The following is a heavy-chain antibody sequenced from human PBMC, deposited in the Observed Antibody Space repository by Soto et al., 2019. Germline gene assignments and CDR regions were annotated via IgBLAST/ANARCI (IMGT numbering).Heavy chain of an antibody. CDR1: GFIFSSYG. CDR2: ITGGGGST. J-gene: IGHJ4*02. CDR3: AKHLVEGKGYYFDY. V-gene: IGHV3-23*01. D-gene: IGHD6-6*01. Sequence: GGSLRLSCAASGFIFSSYGMNWVRQDPGKGLEWVSTITGGGGSTYYADSAKGRFTISRDNSKNTLYLQMNSLRVEDTAVYYCAKHLVEGKGYYFDYWGQGALVTVSS.